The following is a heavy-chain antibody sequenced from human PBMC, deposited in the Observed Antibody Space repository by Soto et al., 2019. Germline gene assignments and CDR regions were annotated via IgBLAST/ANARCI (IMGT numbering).Heavy chain of an antibody. CDR2: ISAYNGNT. J-gene: IGHJ5*02. CDR3: TRGGRITGDTQWNWLDP. CDR1: GYTFTSYG. D-gene: IGHD1-26*01. Sequence: QVQLVQSGAEVKKPGASVKVSCKASGYTFTSYGISWVRQAPGQGLEWMGWISAYNGNTNYAQKLQGRVTMTTDTSTSTADLERRSVRADDTAVYYSTRGGRITGDTQWNWLDPWGQGTVVTVSA. V-gene: IGHV1-18*01.